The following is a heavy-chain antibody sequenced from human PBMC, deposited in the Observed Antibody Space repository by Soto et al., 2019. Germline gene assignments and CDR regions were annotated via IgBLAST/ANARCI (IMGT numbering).Heavy chain of an antibody. D-gene: IGHD3-16*02. CDR1: GFTFSSYS. CDR2: ISSSSSTI. CDR3: ARDRFVSALDYDYIWGSYRPTMGTAFDI. V-gene: IGHV3-48*01. Sequence: GGSLRLSCAASGFTFSSYSMNWVRQAPGKGLEWVSYISSSSSTIYYADSVKGRFTISRDNAKNPLYLQMNSLRAEDTAVYYCARDRFVSALDYDYIWGSYRPTMGTAFDIRGQGTMVTVS. J-gene: IGHJ3*02.